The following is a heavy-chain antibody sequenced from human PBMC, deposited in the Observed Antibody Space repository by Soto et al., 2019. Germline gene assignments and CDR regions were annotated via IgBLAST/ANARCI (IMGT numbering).Heavy chain of an antibody. CDR1: GGTFSSYA. CDR2: IIPIFGTA. D-gene: IGHD3-9*01. CDR3: VSSAPFRYFDLGYFDL. V-gene: IGHV1-69*01. Sequence: QVQLVQSGAEVKKPGSSVKVSCKASGGTFSSYAISWVRQAPGQGLEWMGGIIPIFGTANYAQKFQGRVTITADESTSTAYMELSSLRSEDTAVYYCVSSAPFRYFDLGYFDLWGRGTLVTVSS. J-gene: IGHJ2*01.